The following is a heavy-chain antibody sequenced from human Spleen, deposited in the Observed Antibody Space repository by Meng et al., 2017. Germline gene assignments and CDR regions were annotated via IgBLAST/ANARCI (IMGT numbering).Heavy chain of an antibody. V-gene: IGHV4-59*01. CDR3: ARAHSPYSYDSSGDAFDI. J-gene: IGHJ3*02. CDR2: IYYSGST. Sequence: GSLRLSCTVSGDSISSYYWSWIRQPPGKGLEWIGYIYYSGSTNYNPSLKSRVTISVDTSKNQFSLKLNSVTAADTAVYYCARAHSPYSYDSSGDAFDIWGQGTMVTVSS. CDR1: GDSISSYY. D-gene: IGHD3-22*01.